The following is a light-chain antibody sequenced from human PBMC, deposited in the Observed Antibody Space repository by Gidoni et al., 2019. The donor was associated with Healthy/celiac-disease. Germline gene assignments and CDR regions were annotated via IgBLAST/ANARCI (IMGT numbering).Light chain of an antibody. CDR2: DAS. CDR1: HDICNY. J-gene: IGKJ5*01. CDR3: QQYDTLPIT. V-gene: IGKV1-33*01. Sequence: DIQMTPSPSSLSASVGDRVTITCQARHDICNYLNWYQQKPGKAPKLLIYDASNLETGVPARFSGSGSGTDFTFTISSLQPEDIATYYCQQYDTLPITFGQGTRLEIK.